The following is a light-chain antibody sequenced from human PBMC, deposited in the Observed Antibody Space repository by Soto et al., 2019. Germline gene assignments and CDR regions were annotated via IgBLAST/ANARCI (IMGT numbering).Light chain of an antibody. J-gene: IGLJ2*01. Sequence: QSALIQPRSVSGSPGQSVTISCTGTRSDVGDYYYISWYQHHPGKAPTLMIYDVDKRPSGVPDRFSGSTSGSTASLTVSGVQAEDDADYYCCSYAGTCTVVFGGGTKLTVL. CDR3: CSYAGTCTVV. CDR2: DVD. CDR1: RSDVGDYYY. V-gene: IGLV2-11*01.